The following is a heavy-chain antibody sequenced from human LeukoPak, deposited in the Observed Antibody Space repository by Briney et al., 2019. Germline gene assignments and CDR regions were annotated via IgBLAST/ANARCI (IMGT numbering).Heavy chain of an antibody. D-gene: IGHD3-10*01. CDR3: AREGSGSYFYNWFDP. CDR2: IIPILGIA. V-gene: IGHV1-69*04. CDR1: GGTFSSYA. J-gene: IGHJ5*02. Sequence: ASVKVSCKASGGTFSSYAISWVRQAPGQGLEWMGRIIPILGIANYAQKFQGRVTITADKSTSTAYMELSSLRSEDTAVYYCAREGSGSYFYNWFDPWGQGTLVTASS.